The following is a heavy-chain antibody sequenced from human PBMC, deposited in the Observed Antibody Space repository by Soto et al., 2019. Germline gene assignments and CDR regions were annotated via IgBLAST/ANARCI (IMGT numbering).Heavy chain of an antibody. D-gene: IGHD3-3*01. J-gene: IGHJ4*02. CDR3: ARGGWRHIDY. Sequence: SETLSLTCTVSGGSISSSRCHWVWIRQPPGKGLEWIGYIYYSGSTNYNPSLKSRVTISVDTSKNQFSLKLSSVTAADTAVYYCARGGWRHIDYWGQGTLVTVSS. CDR2: IYYSGST. V-gene: IGHV4-61*05. CDR1: GGSISSSRCH.